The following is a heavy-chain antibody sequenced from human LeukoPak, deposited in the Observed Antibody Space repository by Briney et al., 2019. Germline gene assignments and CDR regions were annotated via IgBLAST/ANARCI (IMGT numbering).Heavy chain of an antibody. V-gene: IGHV3-53*01. D-gene: IGHD3-22*01. CDR3: ARCYYDGSGFYYYFDY. CDR1: GFTFSSHS. CDR2: IYSGGNT. J-gene: IGHJ4*02. Sequence: GGSLRLSCAASGFTFSSHSMNWVRQAPGKGLEWVSVIYSGGNTYYTDSVKGRFTISRDNPKNTVFLQMGSLRGEDTAVYYCARCYYDGSGFYYYFDYWGQGTLVTVSS.